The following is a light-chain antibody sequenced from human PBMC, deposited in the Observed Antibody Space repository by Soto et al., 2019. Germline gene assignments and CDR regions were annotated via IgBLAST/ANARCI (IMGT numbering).Light chain of an antibody. CDR3: QQYYSTPQT. Sequence: DIVMTQSPDSLAVSLGERATINCNSCQSVLYSSNNKNYLAWYQQKPGQPPKLLIYWASTRESGVPDRFSGCGSWTDFTLTISSLQAEDGAVYYGQQYYSTPQTFGQGTKVEIK. CDR1: QSVLYSSNNKNY. J-gene: IGKJ1*01. CDR2: WAS. V-gene: IGKV4-1*01.